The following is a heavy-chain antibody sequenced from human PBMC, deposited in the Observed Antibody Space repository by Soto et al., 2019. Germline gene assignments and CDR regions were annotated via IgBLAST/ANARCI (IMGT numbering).Heavy chain of an antibody. CDR3: AKETSAYEIDY. J-gene: IGHJ4*02. CDR1: GFIFSGYA. CDR2: ISYDGNTK. V-gene: IGHV3-30-3*01. D-gene: IGHD5-12*01. Sequence: QVQLVESGGGVVQPWRSLRLSCAASGFIFSGYAMHWVRQAPGKGLEWVAVISYDGNTKYYADSVKGRFTVSRDNSKNTLYAQMNNLSAEDTAMYYCAKETSAYEIDYWGQGTMVTVSS.